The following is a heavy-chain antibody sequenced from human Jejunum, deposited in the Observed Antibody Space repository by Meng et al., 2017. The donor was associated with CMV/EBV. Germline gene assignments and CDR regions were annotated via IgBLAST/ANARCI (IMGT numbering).Heavy chain of an antibody. J-gene: IGHJ5*02. CDR3: ARDGVLCGDTSCRGFYS. CDR1: TFNGYY. Sequence: TFNGYYMHWLRQAPGQGLEWMGWVNPNSGDTDYAQNFQGRVTMTRDPSISTAYMELSGLRSDDTAVYYCARDGVLCGDTSCRGFYSWGQGTLVTVSS. D-gene: IGHD2-21*01. CDR2: VNPNSGDT. V-gene: IGHV1-2*02.